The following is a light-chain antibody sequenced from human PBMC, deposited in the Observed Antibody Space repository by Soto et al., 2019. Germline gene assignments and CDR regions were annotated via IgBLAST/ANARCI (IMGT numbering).Light chain of an antibody. CDR1: QSVSSN. CDR2: GAS. CDR3: QQYNSWPPT. Sequence: EIVMTQSPATLSVSPGERATLSCRASQSVSSNLARYQQKPGQAPRLLIYGASTRATGIPARFSGSGSGTEFTLTISSLQSEDFAVYYCQQYNSWPPTFGQGTKLEIK. J-gene: IGKJ2*01. V-gene: IGKV3-15*01.